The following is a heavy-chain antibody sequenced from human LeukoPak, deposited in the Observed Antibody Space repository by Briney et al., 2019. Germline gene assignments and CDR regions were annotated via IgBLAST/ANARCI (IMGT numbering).Heavy chain of an antibody. CDR3: ARAWATDYFDY. V-gene: IGHV4-61*01. CDR2: IYYTGTT. CDR1: GGSVSSSSYS. J-gene: IGHJ4*02. Sequence: PSETLSLTCTVSGGSVSSSSYSWSWIRQPPGKGLEWIGYIYYTGTTNYNPSLKSRVTISVDTSKNQFSLKLSSVTAADTAMYYCARAWATDYFDYWGQGTLVTVSS.